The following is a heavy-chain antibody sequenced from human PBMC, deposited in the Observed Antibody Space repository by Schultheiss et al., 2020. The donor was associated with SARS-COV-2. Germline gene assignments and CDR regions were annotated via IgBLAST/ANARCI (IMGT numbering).Heavy chain of an antibody. Sequence: GGSLRLSCAASGFTFSSYSMNWVRQAPGKGLEWVSAISGSGGSTYYADSVKGRFTISRDNAKNSLYLQMNSLRAEDTAVYYCARERETYFDFWSGYYKGGYYSYYMHVWGKGTTVTVSS. V-gene: IGHV3-21*01. CDR2: ISGSGGST. CDR1: GFTFSSYS. CDR3: ARERETYFDFWSGYYKGGYYSYYMHV. J-gene: IGHJ6*03. D-gene: IGHD3-3*01.